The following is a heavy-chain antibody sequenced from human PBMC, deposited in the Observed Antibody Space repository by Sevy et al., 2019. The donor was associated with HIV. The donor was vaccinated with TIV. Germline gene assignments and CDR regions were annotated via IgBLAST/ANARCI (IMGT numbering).Heavy chain of an antibody. CDR1: GYTFTGYY. D-gene: IGHD3-10*01. CDR3: ARGAYYYGSGSYYNGGYSDFDY. Sequence: ASVKVSCKASGYTFTGYYMHWVRQAPGQGLEWMGWINPNSGGTNYAQKFQGWVTMTRDTSISTAYMELSRLSSDDTAVYYCARGAYYYGSGSYYNGGYSDFDYWGQGTLVTVSS. J-gene: IGHJ4*02. CDR2: INPNSGGT. V-gene: IGHV1-2*04.